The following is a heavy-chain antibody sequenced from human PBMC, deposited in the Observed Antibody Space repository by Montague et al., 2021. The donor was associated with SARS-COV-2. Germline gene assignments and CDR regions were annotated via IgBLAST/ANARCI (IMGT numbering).Heavy chain of an antibody. CDR3: ARGVVAAAPVVDY. V-gene: IGHV4-4*07. CDR2: IYSSGGT. J-gene: IGHJ4*02. CDR1: GEPISGFF. Sequence: SETLSLTCSVSGEPISGFFWNWIRQPPGKGLEWIGRIYSSGGTDXNPSLEGRVTMSVDTSKNQFSLKVNSVTAADTAMYYCARGVVAAAPVVDYWGRGPLVTVPS. D-gene: IGHD2-15*01.